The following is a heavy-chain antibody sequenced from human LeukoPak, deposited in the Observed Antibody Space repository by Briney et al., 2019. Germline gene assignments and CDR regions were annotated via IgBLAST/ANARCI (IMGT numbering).Heavy chain of an antibody. D-gene: IGHD1-26*01. CDR1: GGSISSHY. Sequence: SETLSLTCTVSGGSISSHYWTWIRKPPGKGLEWIGYIHHSGSTNYNPSLKSRVTISLDTSKSQFSLKMTSVTAADTAVYYCTREGSRWVDFEFWGQGTLVTVSS. CDR3: TREGSRWVDFEF. CDR2: IHHSGST. J-gene: IGHJ4*02. V-gene: IGHV4-59*11.